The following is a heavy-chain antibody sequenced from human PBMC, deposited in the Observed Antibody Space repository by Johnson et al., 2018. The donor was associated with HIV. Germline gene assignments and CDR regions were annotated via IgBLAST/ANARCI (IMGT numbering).Heavy chain of an antibody. V-gene: IGHV3-66*04. CDR2: LYSGGRS. CDR3: ARLIGGAPGALEI. CDR1: GFTVRSNY. J-gene: IGHJ3*02. Sequence: QLVESGGGLVQPGGSLRLSCVASGFTVRSNYMSWVRQAPGKGLEWVSVLYSGGRSYYADSVKGRLTLSRDNAKNSLYLQMNSLRAEDTAVYYCARLIGGAPGALEIWGHWKMVIVSS. D-gene: IGHD3-22*01.